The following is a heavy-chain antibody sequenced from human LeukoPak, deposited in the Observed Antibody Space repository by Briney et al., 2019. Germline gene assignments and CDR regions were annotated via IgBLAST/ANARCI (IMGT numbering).Heavy chain of an antibody. J-gene: IGHJ4*02. V-gene: IGHV4-61*01. CDR1: GGSVSSGTYY. CDR2: IYYSGST. D-gene: IGHD5-12*01. Sequence: SETLSLTCTVSGGSVSSGTYYWSWIRQPPGKGLEWIGYIYYSGSTNYNPSLKSRVTISVDTSKNQFSLKLSSVTAADTAVYYCARDRYVSDHYYFDYWGQGTLVTVSS. CDR3: ARDRYVSDHYYFDY.